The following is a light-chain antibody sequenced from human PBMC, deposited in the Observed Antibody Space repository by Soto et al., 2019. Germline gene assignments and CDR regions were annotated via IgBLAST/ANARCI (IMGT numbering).Light chain of an antibody. CDR3: QQANRFPLT. CDR1: QYVSSW. Sequence: DTQMTQSPASVSASVGDSVTITCRASQYVSSWLAWYQQKPGKAPKRLIFDASNLASGVPSRFSGSGSGTHCTLTISSLQPEDAATYYCQQANRFPLTVGGGTKVEIK. V-gene: IGKV1-12*01. J-gene: IGKJ4*01. CDR2: DAS.